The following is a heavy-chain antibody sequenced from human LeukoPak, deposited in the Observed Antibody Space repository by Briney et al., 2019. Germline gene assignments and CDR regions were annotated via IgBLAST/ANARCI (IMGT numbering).Heavy chain of an antibody. Sequence: PGGSLRLSCAASGFTFSSYAMHWVRQAPGKGLEWVAVISYDGSNKKYADSVKGRSTISRDNSKNTLYLRMNNLRAEDTAVYYCARGGLEMATTLNWYFDLWGRGTLVTVSS. J-gene: IGHJ2*01. D-gene: IGHD5-24*01. V-gene: IGHV3-30*04. CDR1: GFTFSSYA. CDR2: ISYDGSNK. CDR3: ARGGLEMATTLNWYFDL.